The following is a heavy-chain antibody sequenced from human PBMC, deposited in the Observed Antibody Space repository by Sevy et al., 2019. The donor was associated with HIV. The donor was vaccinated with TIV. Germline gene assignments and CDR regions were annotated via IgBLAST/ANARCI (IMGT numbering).Heavy chain of an antibody. J-gene: IGHJ4*01. CDR3: AKDILGWAFDY. CDR2: ISGSGGST. V-gene: IGHV3-23*01. CDR1: GFTFSSYA. Sequence: GGSLRLSCAASGFTFSSYAMSWVRQAPGKGLEWVSAISGSGGSTYYADSVKGRFTISRDSFKNILYLQMDSLRVEDTAVYYCAKDILGWAFDYWGHGTLVTVSS. D-gene: IGHD3-3*01.